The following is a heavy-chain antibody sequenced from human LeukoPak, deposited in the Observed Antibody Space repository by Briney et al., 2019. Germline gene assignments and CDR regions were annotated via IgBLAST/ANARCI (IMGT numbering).Heavy chain of an antibody. J-gene: IGHJ4*02. D-gene: IGHD6-13*01. CDR1: EYTFTGYY. Sequence: ASVKVSCKASEYTFTGYYIHWVRQAPGQGLEWMGRINPNSGGTNYAQNVQGRVTMTRDTSISTAYMELSRLGSDDTAVYYCARAKAAAGTLDYWGQGTLVTVSS. V-gene: IGHV1-2*06. CDR3: ARAKAAAGTLDY. CDR2: INPNSGGT.